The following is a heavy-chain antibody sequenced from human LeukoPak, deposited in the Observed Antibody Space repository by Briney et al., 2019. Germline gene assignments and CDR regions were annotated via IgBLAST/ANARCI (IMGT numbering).Heavy chain of an antibody. CDR2: IIPIFGTA. J-gene: IGHJ4*02. CDR3: ARSQGMGSYCDFWTGGEDFDY. Sequence: SVKVSCKASGGTFSSYAISWARQAPGQGLEWMGGIIPIFGTANYAQKFQGRVTITADESTSTAYMELSSLRSEDTAVYYCARSQGMGSYCDFWTGGEDFDYWGQGTLVTVSS. V-gene: IGHV1-69*13. D-gene: IGHD3-3*01. CDR1: GGTFSSYA.